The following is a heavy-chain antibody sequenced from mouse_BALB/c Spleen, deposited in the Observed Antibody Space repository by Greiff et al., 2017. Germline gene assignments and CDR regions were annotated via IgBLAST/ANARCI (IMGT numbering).Heavy chain of an antibody. CDR1: GFSLTGYG. D-gene: IGHD2-1*01. J-gene: IGHJ4*01. CDR2: IWGDGST. Sequence: VQLQQSGPGLVAPSQSLSITCTVSGFSLTGYGVNWVRQPPGKGLEWLGMIWGDGSTDYNSALKSRLSISKDNSKSQVFLKMNSLQTDYTARYYCARDGNYYAMDYWGQGTSVTVSS. V-gene: IGHV2-6-7*01. CDR3: ARDGNYYAMDY.